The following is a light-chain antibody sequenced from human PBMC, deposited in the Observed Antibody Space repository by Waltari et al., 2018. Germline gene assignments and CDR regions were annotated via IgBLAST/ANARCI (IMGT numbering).Light chain of an antibody. V-gene: IGLV1-44*01. CDR3: AAWDDSLNGVV. Sequence: QSVLTQPPSASGTPGQRVTISCSGSSSNLGSNTVNWYQQPPGTAPKLLINSNNQRPSGVPDRFSGSKSGTSASLAISGLQSEDETDYYCAAWDDSLNGVVFGGGTKLTVL. J-gene: IGLJ2*01. CDR1: SSNLGSNT. CDR2: SNN.